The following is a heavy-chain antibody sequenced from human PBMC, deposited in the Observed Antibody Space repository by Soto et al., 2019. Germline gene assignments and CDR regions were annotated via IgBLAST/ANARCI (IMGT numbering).Heavy chain of an antibody. CDR3: AKNQHAMAHDY. CDR2: ISSSGGST. V-gene: IGHV3-23*01. D-gene: IGHD2-8*01. Sequence: PGGSLRLSCAASGFTFSNYAMSWVRQAPGKELEWVSSISSSGGSTDYADSVKGRFTISRDNSQNTLNLQMNSLRAEDTAIYFCAKNQHAMAHDYWDPGTLVTVSS. CDR1: GFTFSNYA. J-gene: IGHJ4*02.